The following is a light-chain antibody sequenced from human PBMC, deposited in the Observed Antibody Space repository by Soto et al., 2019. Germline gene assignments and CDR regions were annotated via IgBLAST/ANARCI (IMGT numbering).Light chain of an antibody. Sequence: EIVMMQSPATLSVSPGERATLSCRASQSVSSNLAWYQQKPGQAPRLLIYGASTRATGIPARFSGSGSGTEFTLTISSLQSEDFAVYYCQQYNNWPVFGQGTKVDI. CDR3: QQYNNWPV. CDR1: QSVSSN. J-gene: IGKJ1*01. V-gene: IGKV3-15*01. CDR2: GAS.